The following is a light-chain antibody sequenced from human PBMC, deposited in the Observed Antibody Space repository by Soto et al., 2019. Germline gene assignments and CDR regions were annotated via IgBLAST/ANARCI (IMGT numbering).Light chain of an antibody. J-gene: IGLJ1*01. CDR2: DVT. Sequence: QSALTQPASVSGSPGQSITISCTGTSSDVGGHNAVSWYRQDPGKPPKLVIYDVTNRPSGVSNRFSGSKSGNTASLTISGLQTEDEADYYCSSFTSSITYVFGTGTQLTVL. V-gene: IGLV2-14*01. CDR3: SSFTSSITYV. CDR1: SSDVGGHNA.